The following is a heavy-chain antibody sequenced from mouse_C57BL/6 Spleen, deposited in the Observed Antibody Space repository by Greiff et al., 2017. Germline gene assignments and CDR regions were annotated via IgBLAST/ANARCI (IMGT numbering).Heavy chain of an antibody. CDR3: ARPAYRAMDY. CDR2: ISSGSSTI. V-gene: IGHV5-17*01. J-gene: IGHJ4*01. D-gene: IGHD2-10*01. Sequence: DVKLVESGGGLVKPGGSLKLSCAASGFTFSDYGMHWVRQAPEKGLEWVAYISSGSSTIYYADTVKGRFTISRDNAKNTLFLQMTSLRSEDTAMYYCARPAYRAMDYWGQGTSVTVSS. CDR1: GFTFSDYG.